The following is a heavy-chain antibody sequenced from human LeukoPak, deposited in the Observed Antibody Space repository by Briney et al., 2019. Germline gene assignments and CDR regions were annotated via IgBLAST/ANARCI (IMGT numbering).Heavy chain of an antibody. Sequence: GGSLRLSCAASGFTVSSNYMSWVRQAPGKGLEWVSAISGSGGSTYYADSVKGRFTISRDNSKNTLYLQMNSLRAEDTAVYYCAKEGSEDSSGYYYDTPIDYWGQGTLVTVSS. V-gene: IGHV3-23*01. D-gene: IGHD3-22*01. J-gene: IGHJ4*02. CDR2: ISGSGGST. CDR1: GFTVSSNY. CDR3: AKEGSEDSSGYYYDTPIDY.